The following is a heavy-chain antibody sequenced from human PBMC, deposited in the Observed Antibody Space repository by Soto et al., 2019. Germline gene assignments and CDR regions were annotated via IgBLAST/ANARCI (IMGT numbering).Heavy chain of an antibody. D-gene: IGHD3-9*01. V-gene: IGHV3-23*01. CDR3: AKVTPVGYYDWFYYYMDV. CDR1: GFTFSSYA. Sequence: EVQLLESGGGLVQPGGSLRLSCAASGFTFSSYAMSWVRQAPGKGLEWVSAISGSGGSTYYADSVKGRFTISRDNSKNTLYLQMDSVRAEDTAVYYCAKVTPVGYYDWFYYYMDVWGKGSTVTVSS. J-gene: IGHJ6*03. CDR2: ISGSGGST.